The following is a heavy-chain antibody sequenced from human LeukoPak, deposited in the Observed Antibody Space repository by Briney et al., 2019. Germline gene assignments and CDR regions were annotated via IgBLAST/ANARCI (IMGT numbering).Heavy chain of an antibody. J-gene: IGHJ4*02. D-gene: IGHD2-21*02. CDR2: ISWNSGSI. V-gene: IGHV3-9*01. CDR3: ARSAWVTPLDY. CDR1: GFTFSSYE. Sequence: GGSLRLSCAASGFTFSSYEMNWVRQAPGKGLEWVSGISWNSGSIGYADSVKGRFTISRDNAKNSLYLQMNSLRAEDTAVYYCARSAWVTPLDYWGQGTLVTVSS.